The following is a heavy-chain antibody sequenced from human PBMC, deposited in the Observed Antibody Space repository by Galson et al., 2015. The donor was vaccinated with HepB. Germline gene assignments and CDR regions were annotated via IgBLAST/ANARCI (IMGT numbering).Heavy chain of an antibody. J-gene: IGHJ6*03. CDR3: ARVGYGSGSYLRYYYYYYMDV. V-gene: IGHV3-33*01. CDR1: GFTFSSYG. D-gene: IGHD3-10*01. Sequence: SLRLSCAASGFTFSSYGMHWVRQAPGKGLEWVAVIWYDGSNKYYADSVKGRFTISRDNSKNTLYLQMNSLRAEDTAVYYCARVGYGSGSYLRYYYYYYMDVWGKGTTVTVSS. CDR2: IWYDGSNK.